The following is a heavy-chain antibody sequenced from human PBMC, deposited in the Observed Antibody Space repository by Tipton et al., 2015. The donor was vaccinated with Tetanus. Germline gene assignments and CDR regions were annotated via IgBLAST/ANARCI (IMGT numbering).Heavy chain of an antibody. V-gene: IGHV4-59*01. CDR2: TYYSGST. CDR1: GGSISGYY. CDR3: ARDIGDQVYFDY. Sequence: TLSLTCTVSGGSISGYYWSWIRQSPGTGLEWIANTYYSGSTNYNPSLKSRVTISVDTSKNQFSLKLSSVTAADTAVYYCARDIGDQVYFDYWGQGTLVTVSS. D-gene: IGHD3-16*02. J-gene: IGHJ4*02.